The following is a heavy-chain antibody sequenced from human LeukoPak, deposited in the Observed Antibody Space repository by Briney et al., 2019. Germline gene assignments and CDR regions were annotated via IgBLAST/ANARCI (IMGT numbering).Heavy chain of an antibody. CDR3: ARDRGDY. J-gene: IGHJ4*02. CDR2: INPNSGGT. Sequence: ASVNVSCKASGGTFSSYAISWVRQAPGQGLEWMGWINPNSGGTNYAQKFQGRVTMTRDTSISTAYMELSRLRSDDTAVYYCARDRGDYWGQGTLVTVSS. D-gene: IGHD3-10*01. CDR1: GGTFSSYA. V-gene: IGHV1-2*02.